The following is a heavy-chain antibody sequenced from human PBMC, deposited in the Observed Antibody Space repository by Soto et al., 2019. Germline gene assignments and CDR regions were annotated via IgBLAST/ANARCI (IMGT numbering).Heavy chain of an antibody. D-gene: IGHD3-9*01. V-gene: IGHV3-23*01. Sequence: AAEGTCGSHGGSRIIQNPKKGLEWVSAISGSGGSTYYADSVKGRFTISRDNSKNTLYLQMNSLRAEDTAVYYCSKKLIRSYDILTGFFEPWGQGTLVTV. CDR3: SKKLIRSYDILTGFFEP. CDR1: EGTCGSHG. J-gene: IGHJ5*02. CDR2: ISGSGGST.